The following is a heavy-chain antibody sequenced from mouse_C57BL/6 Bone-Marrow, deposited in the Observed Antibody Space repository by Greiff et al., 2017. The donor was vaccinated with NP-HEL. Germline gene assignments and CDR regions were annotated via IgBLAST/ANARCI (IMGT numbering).Heavy chain of an antibody. CDR2: IWSGGST. J-gene: IGHJ4*01. Sequence: VKLQESGPGLVQPSQSLSITCTVSGFSLTSYGVHWVRQPPGKGLEWLGVIWSGGSTDYNAAFIYRLSISKDNSKSQVFFKMNSLHADDTAIYYCAKNKITPYYAMDYWGQGTSVTVSS. D-gene: IGHD2-4*01. V-gene: IGHV2-4*01. CDR1: GFSLTSYG. CDR3: AKNKITPYYAMDY.